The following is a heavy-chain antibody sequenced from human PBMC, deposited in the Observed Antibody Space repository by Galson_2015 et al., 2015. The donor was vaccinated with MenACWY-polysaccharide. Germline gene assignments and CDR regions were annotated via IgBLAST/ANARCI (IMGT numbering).Heavy chain of an antibody. Sequence: SLRLSCAASGFTFSNYAMTWVRQAPGKGLEWVSAISDSGANTYYADSVKGRFTISRDNSKNTLYLQMNSLRAEDTAVYYCAKALYLVYYYYGMDVWGQGTTVTVAS. J-gene: IGHJ6*02. D-gene: IGHD2/OR15-2a*01. V-gene: IGHV3-23*01. CDR2: ISDSGANT. CDR3: AKALYLVYYYYGMDV. CDR1: GFTFSNYA.